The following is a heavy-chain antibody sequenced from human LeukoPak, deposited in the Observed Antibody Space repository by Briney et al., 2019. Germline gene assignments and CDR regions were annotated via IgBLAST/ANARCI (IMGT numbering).Heavy chain of an antibody. CDR2: ISSSSSYI. J-gene: IGHJ4*02. V-gene: IGHV3-21*01. D-gene: IGHD3-10*01. CDR3: ARQGPMVHGFDY. Sequence: GGSLRLSCAASGFTFSSYSMNWVRQAPGKGLEWVSSISSSSSYIYYADSVKGRFTISRDNAKNSLYLQMNSLRAEDTAEYYCARQGPMVHGFDYWGQGTLVTVSS. CDR1: GFTFSSYS.